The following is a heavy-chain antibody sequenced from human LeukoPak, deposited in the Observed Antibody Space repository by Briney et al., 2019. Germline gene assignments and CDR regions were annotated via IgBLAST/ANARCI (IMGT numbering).Heavy chain of an antibody. V-gene: IGHV4-30-4*01. CDR3: ARDLKVGARYYYYGMDV. D-gene: IGHD1-26*01. J-gene: IGHJ6*02. Sequence: SETLSLTCTVSGGSISSGDYYWSWIRQPPGKGLEWIGYIYYSGSTYYNPSLKSRVTISLDTSQNQFSLKLTSGTAADTAVYYCARDLKVGARYYYYGMDVWGQGTTVTVSS. CDR2: IYYSGST. CDR1: GGSISSGDYY.